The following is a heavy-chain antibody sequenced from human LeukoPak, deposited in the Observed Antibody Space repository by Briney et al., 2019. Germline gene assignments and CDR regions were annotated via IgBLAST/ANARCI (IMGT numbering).Heavy chain of an antibody. CDR1: GYTFTGYY. Sequence: ASVKVSCKASGYTFTGYYMHWVRQAPGHGLEWRGWINPNSGGTNYAQKFQGRVTMTRDTSISTAYMELSRLRSDDTAVYYWARGVPRWNDYVWGSYRQDDFDYWGQGTLVTVSS. V-gene: IGHV1-2*02. D-gene: IGHD3-16*02. CDR3: ARGVPRWNDYVWGSYRQDDFDY. J-gene: IGHJ4*02. CDR2: INPNSGGT.